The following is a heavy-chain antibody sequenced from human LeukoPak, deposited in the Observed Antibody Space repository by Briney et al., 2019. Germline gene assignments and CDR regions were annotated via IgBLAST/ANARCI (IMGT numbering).Heavy chain of an antibody. J-gene: IGHJ4*02. Sequence: VASVKVSCKASGYTFTSYYMHWVRQAPGQGLEWMGIINPSGGSTNYAQKFQGRVTITADKSTSTAYMELSSLRSEDTAVYYCARDISPSIPGGGGWYDWGQGTLVTVSS. CDR1: GYTFTSYY. CDR2: INPSGGST. D-gene: IGHD6-19*01. V-gene: IGHV1-46*01. CDR3: ARDISPSIPGGGGWYD.